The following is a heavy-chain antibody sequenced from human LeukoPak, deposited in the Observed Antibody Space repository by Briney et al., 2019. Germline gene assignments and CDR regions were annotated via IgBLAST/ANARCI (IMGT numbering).Heavy chain of an antibody. CDR2: IWYDGSNK. Sequence: PGGSLRHSCAASGFTFSSFGMHWVRQAPGKGLEWVAVIWYDGSNKYYADSVKGRFTISRDNSKNTLYLQMDSLRADDTAVYYCGRVGRYCSGGRCFFGRYVSPLWGQGTMVTVSS. CDR1: GFTFSSFG. D-gene: IGHD2-15*01. J-gene: IGHJ3*01. CDR3: GRVGRYCSGGRCFFGRYVSPL. V-gene: IGHV3-33*01.